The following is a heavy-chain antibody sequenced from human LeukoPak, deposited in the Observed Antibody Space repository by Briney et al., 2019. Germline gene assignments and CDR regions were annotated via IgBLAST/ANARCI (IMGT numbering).Heavy chain of an antibody. Sequence: SVTVSCKASGGTFSTYAISWVRQAPGQGLEWMGGIIPIFGTANYAQKFQGRVTITADESTSTAYMELSSLRSEDTAVYYCARVPELGYSYGFDYWGQGTLVTVSS. CDR3: ARVPELGYSYGFDY. CDR1: GGTFSTYA. V-gene: IGHV1-69*01. CDR2: IIPIFGTA. J-gene: IGHJ4*02. D-gene: IGHD5-18*01.